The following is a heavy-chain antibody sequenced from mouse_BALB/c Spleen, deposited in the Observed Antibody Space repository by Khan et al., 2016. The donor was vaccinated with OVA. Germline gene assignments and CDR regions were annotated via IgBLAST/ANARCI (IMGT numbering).Heavy chain of an antibody. CDR1: GYTFTSYW. D-gene: IGHD2-1*01. Sequence: QVQLKESGAELVKPGASVKLSCKTSGYTFTSYWIQWVKQRPGQGLGWIGEIFPGTGTTYYTENFKGKATLTIDTSSSTAYMQLSSLTSEDSAVYFGARGYFGSYGFAYWGQGTLVTVSA. CDR3: ARGYFGSYGFAY. CDR2: IFPGTGTT. J-gene: IGHJ3*01. V-gene: IGHV1S132*01.